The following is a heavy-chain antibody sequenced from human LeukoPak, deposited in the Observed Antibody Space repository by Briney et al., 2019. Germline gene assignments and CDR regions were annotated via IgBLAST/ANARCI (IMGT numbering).Heavy chain of an antibody. J-gene: IGHJ4*02. Sequence: SVKVSCKASGGTFSSYAISWVRQAPGQGLEWMGGIIPIFGTANYAQKFQGRVTITADESTSTAYMELSSLRSEDTAVYYCARVDGYHSLYFDYWGQGTLVTVSS. D-gene: IGHD5-24*01. CDR3: ARVDGYHSLYFDY. CDR2: IIPIFGTA. CDR1: GGTFSSYA. V-gene: IGHV1-69*13.